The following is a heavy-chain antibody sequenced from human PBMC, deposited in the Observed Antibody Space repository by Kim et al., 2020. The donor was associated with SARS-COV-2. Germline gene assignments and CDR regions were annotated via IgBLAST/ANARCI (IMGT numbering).Heavy chain of an antibody. CDR3: ARDRIGYCSGTSCSLHFDY. Sequence: SETLSRTCTVSGGSISSYSWSWIRQPPGKGLEWIGYTYYSGSTNYNPSLKSRVTISVDTSKNQFSLRLSSVTAADTAVYFCARDRIGYCSGTSCSLHFDYWGQGTLVTVSS. V-gene: IGHV4-59*01. D-gene: IGHD2-2*01. CDR1: GGSISSYS. J-gene: IGHJ4*02. CDR2: TYYSGST.